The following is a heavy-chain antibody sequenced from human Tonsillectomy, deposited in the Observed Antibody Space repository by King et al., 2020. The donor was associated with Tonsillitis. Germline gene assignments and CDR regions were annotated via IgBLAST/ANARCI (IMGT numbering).Heavy chain of an antibody. J-gene: IGHJ6*04. V-gene: IGHV2-5*02. CDR1: GFSLTGPRVG. D-gene: IGHD3-22*01. CDR3: AHAPDYYDVWMDV. CDR2: IHWDDAK. Sequence: TLKESGPTLVKPTQTLTLTCTFSGFSLTGPRVGVGWIRQPPGKALVWLALIHWDDAKRYSPPLKSRLTTTKDTSKNQVVLTLTNMDPVDTATYYCAHAPDYYDVWMDVWGKGTTVTVSS.